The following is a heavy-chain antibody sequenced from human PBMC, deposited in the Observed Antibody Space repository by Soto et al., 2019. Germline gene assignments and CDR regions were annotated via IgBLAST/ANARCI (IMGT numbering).Heavy chain of an antibody. V-gene: IGHV3-48*01. CDR1: GFTFSSYS. J-gene: IGHJ4*02. Sequence: GGSLRLSCAASGFTFSSYSMNWVRQAPGKGLEWVSYISSSSSTIYYADSVKGRFTISRDNAKNSLYLQMNSLRAEDTAVYYCARVTTHLRWELDYWGQGTLVTVSS. CDR2: ISSSSSTI. D-gene: IGHD4-17*01. CDR3: ARVTTHLRWELDY.